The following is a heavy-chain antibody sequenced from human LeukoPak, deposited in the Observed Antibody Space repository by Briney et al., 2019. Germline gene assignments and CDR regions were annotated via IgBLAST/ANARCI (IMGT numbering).Heavy chain of an antibody. Sequence: ASVKLSCKASGYTFTSYDINWVRQATGQGLEWMGWMNPNSGNTGYAQKFQGRVTMTRNTSISTAYMELSSLRSEDTAVYYCARVVWDIVVVPAAWFDPWGQGTLVTVSS. V-gene: IGHV1-8*01. D-gene: IGHD2-2*01. J-gene: IGHJ5*02. CDR1: GYTFTSYD. CDR2: MNPNSGNT. CDR3: ARVVWDIVVVPAAWFDP.